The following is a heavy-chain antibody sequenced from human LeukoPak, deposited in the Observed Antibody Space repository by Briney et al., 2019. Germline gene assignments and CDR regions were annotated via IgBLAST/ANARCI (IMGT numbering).Heavy chain of an antibody. Sequence: ASVKVSCKASGYTFTSYGISWVRQAPGQGLEWMGWISAYNSNTNYAQKLQGRVTMTTDTSTNTAYMELRSLRSDDTAVYYCAREDSSGWFDYWGQGTLVTVSS. J-gene: IGHJ4*02. CDR1: GYTFTSYG. CDR3: AREDSSGWFDY. V-gene: IGHV1-18*01. D-gene: IGHD6-19*01. CDR2: ISAYNSNT.